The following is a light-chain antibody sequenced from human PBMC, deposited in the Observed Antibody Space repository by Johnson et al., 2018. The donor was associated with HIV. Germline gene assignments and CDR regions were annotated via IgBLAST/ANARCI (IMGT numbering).Light chain of an antibody. CDR1: RSNIGNNY. CDR2: ENN. V-gene: IGLV1-51*02. CDR3: GTWDSSLSAGNV. J-gene: IGLJ1*01. Sequence: QSVLTQPPSVSAAPGQKVTISCSGSRSNIGNNYVSWYQQLPGTAPKLLIYENNKRPSGIPDRFSGSKSGTSATLGITGLLTGDEADYYCGTWDSSLSAGNVFGTGTKVTVL.